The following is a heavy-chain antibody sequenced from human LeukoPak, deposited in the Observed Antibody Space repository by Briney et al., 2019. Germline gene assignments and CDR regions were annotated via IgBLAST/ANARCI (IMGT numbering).Heavy chain of an antibody. CDR3: ARHYDSSGYYSDY. Sequence: SETLSLTCTVSGGSISSYYWSWIRQPPGKGLEWIGYIYHSGTTYYNPSLKSRVTISVDRSKNQFSLKLSSVTAADTAVYYCARHYDSSGYYSDYWGQGTLVTVSS. CDR1: GGSISSYY. J-gene: IGHJ4*02. V-gene: IGHV4-59*12. D-gene: IGHD3-22*01. CDR2: IYHSGTT.